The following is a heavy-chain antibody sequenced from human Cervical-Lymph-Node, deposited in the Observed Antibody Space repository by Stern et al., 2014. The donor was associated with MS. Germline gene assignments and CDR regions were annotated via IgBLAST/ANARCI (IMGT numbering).Heavy chain of an antibody. J-gene: IGHJ4*02. D-gene: IGHD3-16*01. Sequence: QVQLVQSGGGVVQPGRSLRLSCAASGFTFSAYGMHWVRQAPGKGLEWVGLISNDEINTYYADSVKGRFTLYRDTSHNTSYMQLNSLRAEDTAVYYCAKDRLSPWGGNFDHWGQGTLVTVSS. CDR1: GFTFSAYG. CDR3: AKDRLSPWGGNFDH. V-gene: IGHV3-30*18. CDR2: ISNDEINT.